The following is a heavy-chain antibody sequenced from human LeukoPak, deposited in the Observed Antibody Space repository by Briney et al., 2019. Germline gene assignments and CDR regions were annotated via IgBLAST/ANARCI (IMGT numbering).Heavy chain of an antibody. D-gene: IGHD5-12*01. V-gene: IGHV3-53*01. CDR2: IYSGGSP. Sequence: GGSLRLSCAASGFTVSSNYMSWVRQAPGKGLEWVSVIYSGGSPYYADSVKGRFTISRDNSKNTLYLQMNSLRAEDTAVYYCARGFSGYDAPCDYWGQGTLVTVSS. J-gene: IGHJ4*02. CDR3: ARGFSGYDAPCDY. CDR1: GFTVSSNY.